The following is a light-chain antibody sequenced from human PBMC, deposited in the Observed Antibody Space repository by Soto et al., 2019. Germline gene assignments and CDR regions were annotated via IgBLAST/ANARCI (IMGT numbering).Light chain of an antibody. Sequence: QSVLTQPASVSGSPGQSITISCTGTSSDVGGYNYVSWYQQHPGKAPKLMIYDVSNRPSGVSNRFSGSKSGNTASLTISGLQAEDEADYYCSSYTSSSPYVVFGGLTKLTVL. J-gene: IGLJ2*01. CDR3: SSYTSSSPYVV. CDR1: SSDVGGYNY. V-gene: IGLV2-14*01. CDR2: DVS.